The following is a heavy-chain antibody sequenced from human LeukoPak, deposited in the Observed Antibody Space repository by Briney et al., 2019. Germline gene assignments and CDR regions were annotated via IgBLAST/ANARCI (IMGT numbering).Heavy chain of an antibody. Sequence: PGGSLRLSCAASGFTFSAYHINWVRQAPGKGLEWISYISTTGTTIHYADSVKGRFAISRDNAKSSLYLQMNSLRAEDTAVYYCARGVDYYENSGTIDYWGQGTLVTVSS. D-gene: IGHD3-22*01. V-gene: IGHV3-48*01. J-gene: IGHJ4*02. CDR3: ARGVDYYENSGTIDY. CDR1: GFTFSAYH. CDR2: ISTTGTTI.